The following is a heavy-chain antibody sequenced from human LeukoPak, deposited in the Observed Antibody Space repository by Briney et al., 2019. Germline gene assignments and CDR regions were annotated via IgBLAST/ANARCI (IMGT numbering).Heavy chain of an antibody. J-gene: IGHJ4*02. CDR3: ARVHYHGSGSNFFDY. CDR2: ISHSGIS. V-gene: IGHV4-38-2*02. D-gene: IGHD3-10*01. Sequence: PSETLSLTCSVSGFSISSGYFWGWIRQPPGKGLEWIGSISHSGISYYNPSLRSRVSLSVDTSKNQFSLRLSSVTAADTAIYFCARVHYHGSGSNFFDYWGQGNLVTVSS. CDR1: GFSISSGYF.